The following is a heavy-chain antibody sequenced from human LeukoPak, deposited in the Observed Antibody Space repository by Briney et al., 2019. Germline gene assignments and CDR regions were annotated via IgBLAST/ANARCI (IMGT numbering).Heavy chain of an antibody. Sequence: ASVKVSCKASGYTFSSYAISWVRQAPGQGLEWIGWINPNSGGTNYAQKFQDRVTMTRDTSINTAYMDLSRLRSDDTAVYYCARVRNGLAVAGLDYWGQGTLVTVSS. J-gene: IGHJ4*02. CDR2: INPNSGGT. V-gene: IGHV1-2*02. CDR3: ARVRNGLAVAGLDY. D-gene: IGHD6-19*01. CDR1: GYTFSSYA.